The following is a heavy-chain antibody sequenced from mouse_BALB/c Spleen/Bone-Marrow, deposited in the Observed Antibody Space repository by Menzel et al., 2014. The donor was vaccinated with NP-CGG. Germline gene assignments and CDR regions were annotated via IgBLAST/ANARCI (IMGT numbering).Heavy chain of an antibody. D-gene: IGHD2-4*01. CDR3: ARRMIRGFAY. CDR1: GFAFSSYD. Sequence: EVKLVESGGGLVKPGGSLKLSCAASGFAFSSYDMSWVRQTPEKRLEWVAYISSGGGSTYYSDTVKGRFTISRDNAKNTLYLEMSSLKSEDTAMYYCARRMIRGFAYWGQGTLVTVSA. CDR2: ISSGGGST. J-gene: IGHJ3*01. V-gene: IGHV5-12-1*01.